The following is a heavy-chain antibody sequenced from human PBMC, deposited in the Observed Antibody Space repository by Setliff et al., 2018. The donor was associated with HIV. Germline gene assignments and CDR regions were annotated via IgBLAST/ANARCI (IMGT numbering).Heavy chain of an antibody. D-gene: IGHD1-26*01. Sequence: WASVKVSCKASGGTFSSYAISWVRQAPGQGLEWMGGIIPIFGTANYAQKFQGRVTITADESTSTAYTELSSLRSEDTAVYYCARAHSGSYYYYYYMDVWGKGTTVTVSS. V-gene: IGHV1-69*13. CDR2: IIPIFGTA. J-gene: IGHJ6*03. CDR1: GGTFSSYA. CDR3: ARAHSGSYYYYYYMDV.